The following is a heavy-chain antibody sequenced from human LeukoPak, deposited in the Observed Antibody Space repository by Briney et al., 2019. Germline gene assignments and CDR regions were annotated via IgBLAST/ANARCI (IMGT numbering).Heavy chain of an antibody. J-gene: IGHJ4*02. CDR1: GFTFDDYG. CDR2: INWNGGST. Sequence: PGGSLRLSCAASGFTFDDYGMSWVRQAPGKGLEWVSGINWNGGSTGYADSVKGRFTISRDNAKNSLYLQMNSLRAEDTALYYCARVLEKWLARGPNDYWGQGTLVTVSS. V-gene: IGHV3-20*04. CDR3: ARVLEKWLARGPNDY. D-gene: IGHD5-12*01.